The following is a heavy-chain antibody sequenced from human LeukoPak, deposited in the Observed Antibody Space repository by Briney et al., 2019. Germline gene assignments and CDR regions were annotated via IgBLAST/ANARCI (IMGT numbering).Heavy chain of an antibody. V-gene: IGHV3-20*04. Sequence: GRSLRLSCAASGFTFADYGMSWVRQAPGKWLEWVSGINWNGGSTGYADSVKGRFTISRDNAKNSLYLQMNSLRAEDTALYYCAREDYYDSSGYYYPGSPNWFDPWGQGTRVTVSS. J-gene: IGHJ5*02. CDR3: AREDYYDSSGYYYPGSPNWFDP. CDR1: GFTFADYG. D-gene: IGHD3-22*01. CDR2: INWNGGST.